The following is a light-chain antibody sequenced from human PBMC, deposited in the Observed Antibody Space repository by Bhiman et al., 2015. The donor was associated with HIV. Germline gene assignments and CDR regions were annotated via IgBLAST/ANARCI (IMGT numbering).Light chain of an antibody. CDR3: SSYTSSSTYV. Sequence: QSVLTQPPSVSGAPGQKITISCTGTGSDIGADFDVHWYQYLPGEVPRLLIYETINRPSGVPARFSGSKSGTSASLTISGLQAEDEADYYCSSYTSSSTYVFGTGTKVSVL. CDR2: ETI. V-gene: IGLV1-40*01. CDR1: GSDIGADFD. J-gene: IGLJ1*01.